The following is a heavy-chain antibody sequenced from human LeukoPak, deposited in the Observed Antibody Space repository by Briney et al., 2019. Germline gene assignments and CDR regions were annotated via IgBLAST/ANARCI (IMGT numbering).Heavy chain of an antibody. Sequence: GASVKVSCKASGYTFFNYDINWVRQATGLGPEWMGWMNPDSGNTGYAQKFQGRVTMTRDSSITTAYMELISLRFEDTAVYYCTRAIRHQLLSDYWGQGTLVTVSS. CDR3: TRAIRHQLLSDY. CDR1: GYTFFNYD. CDR2: MNPDSGNT. J-gene: IGHJ4*02. D-gene: IGHD2-2*01. V-gene: IGHV1-8*02.